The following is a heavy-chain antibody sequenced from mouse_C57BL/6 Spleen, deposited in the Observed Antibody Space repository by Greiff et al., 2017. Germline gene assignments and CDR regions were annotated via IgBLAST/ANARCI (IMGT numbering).Heavy chain of an antibody. CDR3: ARAYDYDEGGSMDY. V-gene: IGHV5-12*01. Sequence: EVMLVESGGGLVQPGGSLKLSCAASGFTFSDYYMYWVRQTPGKRLEWVAYISNGGGSTYYPDTVKGRFTISRDNAKNTLYLQMSRLKSEDTAMYYCARAYDYDEGGSMDYWGQGTSVTVSS. J-gene: IGHJ4*01. D-gene: IGHD2-4*01. CDR2: ISNGGGST. CDR1: GFTFSDYY.